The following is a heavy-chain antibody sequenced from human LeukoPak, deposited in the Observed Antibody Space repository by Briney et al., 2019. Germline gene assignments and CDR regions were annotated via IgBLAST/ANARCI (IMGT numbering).Heavy chain of an antibody. CDR3: SAGSSAWKWVAFDH. CDR2: IRSKAHGGTL. J-gene: IGHJ4*02. CDR1: VFTVGDYS. Sequence: SLRLSCTASVFTVGDYSMSWVRQAPGKGREGVGSIRSKAHGGTLEYAAPVKGRFTISRDDYTNNAYLPLNRLKTADTGIYYCSAGSSAWKWVAFDHWGQGALVTVSS. D-gene: IGHD6-19*01. V-gene: IGHV3-49*04.